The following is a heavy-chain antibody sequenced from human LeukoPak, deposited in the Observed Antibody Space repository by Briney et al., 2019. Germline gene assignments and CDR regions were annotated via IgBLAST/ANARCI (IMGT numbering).Heavy chain of an antibody. Sequence: GGSLRLSCAASRFTVSDKYMSWVRQAPGKGLEWVSVIYSDGSTYYADSVKGRFTISRDNSKNTLYLQMNSLRAEDTAVYYCARDLTYGGKRGYYFDYWGQGTLVTVSS. V-gene: IGHV3-66*01. D-gene: IGHD4-23*01. CDR3: ARDLTYGGKRGYYFDY. CDR1: RFTVSDKY. J-gene: IGHJ4*02. CDR2: IYSDGST.